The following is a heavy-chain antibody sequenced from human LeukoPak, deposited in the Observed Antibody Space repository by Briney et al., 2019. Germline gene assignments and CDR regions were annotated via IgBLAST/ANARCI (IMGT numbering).Heavy chain of an antibody. CDR2: INPSGGST. V-gene: IGHV1-46*01. D-gene: IGHD6-19*01. CDR3: AGDDPRQWLTGDAFDI. Sequence: ASVKVSCKASGYTFTSYYMHWVRQAPGQGLEWMGIINPSGGSTSYAQKFQGRVTMTRDTSTGTVYMELSSLRSEDTAVYYCAGDDPRQWLTGDAFDIWGQGTMVTVSS. J-gene: IGHJ3*02. CDR1: GYTFTSYY.